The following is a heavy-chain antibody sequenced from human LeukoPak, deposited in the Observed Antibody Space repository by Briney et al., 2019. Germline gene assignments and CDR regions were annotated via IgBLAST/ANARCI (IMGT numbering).Heavy chain of an antibody. CDR3: TRDASLYTYDSSFYFFDS. V-gene: IGHV4-31*03. CDR2: IFRSGSS. CDR1: GGSISSPNYY. J-gene: IGHJ4*02. Sequence: SETLSLTCTVSGGSISSPNYYWNWIRQYPGRGREWIGYIFRSGSSYYSPSLEGRVSMSVDTSKNQFSLTLTSVTAADTAVYYCTRDASLYTYDSSFYFFDSWGPGILVTVSS. D-gene: IGHD3-22*01.